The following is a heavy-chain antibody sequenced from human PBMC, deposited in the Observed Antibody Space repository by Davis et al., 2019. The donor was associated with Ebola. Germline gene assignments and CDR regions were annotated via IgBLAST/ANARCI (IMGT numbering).Heavy chain of an antibody. CDR1: GFTFRTYA. D-gene: IGHD5-12*01. V-gene: IGHV3-23*01. CDR2: ISGSGGST. CDR3: AKGGLVATAKGKYYFDS. Sequence: GESLKISCAASGFTFRTYAMTWVRQAPGKGLEWVSAISGSGGSTYSADSVKGRFTISRDSSKNTLYLQMNSLRAEDTAVYYCAKGGLVATAKGKYYFDSWGHGTLVTVSS. J-gene: IGHJ4*01.